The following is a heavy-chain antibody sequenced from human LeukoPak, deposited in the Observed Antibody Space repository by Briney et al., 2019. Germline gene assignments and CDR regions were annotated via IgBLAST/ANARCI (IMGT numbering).Heavy chain of an antibody. CDR3: ARGNILTGYCFDF. J-gene: IGHJ4*02. CDR2: IHYTGAT. CDR1: GGSITGYY. Sequence: SETLSLTCAVYGGSITGYYWSWIRQTPGRGLEWVGEIHYTGATSYNPSLKSRATISTDTSKNQYSLRLSSVTAADTAVYYCARGNILTGYCFDFWGQGALVTVSS. D-gene: IGHD3-9*01. V-gene: IGHV4-34*01.